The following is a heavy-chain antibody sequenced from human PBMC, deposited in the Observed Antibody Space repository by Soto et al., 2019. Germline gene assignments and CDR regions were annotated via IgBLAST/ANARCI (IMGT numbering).Heavy chain of an antibody. J-gene: IGHJ4*02. Sequence: PGGSLRLSCAASGFTFSDYWMHWLRQAPGKGLVWVSRLSPDGRSTSYADSVKGRFTISRDNAKNTLYLQMNSLRAEDTAVYYCARPLTNYGDFVRPFDYWGQGALVAVSS. CDR1: GFTFSDYW. CDR2: LSPDGRST. V-gene: IGHV3-74*01. D-gene: IGHD4-17*01. CDR3: ARPLTNYGDFVRPFDY.